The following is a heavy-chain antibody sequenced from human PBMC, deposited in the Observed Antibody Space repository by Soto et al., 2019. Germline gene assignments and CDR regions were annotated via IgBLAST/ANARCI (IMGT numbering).Heavy chain of an antibody. CDR3: ARRADSSGWSYFYYYYGMDV. J-gene: IGHJ6*02. CDR1: GGSVSSGSYY. Sequence: SETLSLTCTVSGGSVSSGSYYWSWIRQPPGKGLEWIGYIYYSGSTNYNPSLKSRVTISVDTSKNQFSLKLSSVTAADTAVYYCARRADSSGWSYFYYYYGMDVWGQGTTLTVSS. D-gene: IGHD6-19*01. V-gene: IGHV4-61*01. CDR2: IYYSGST.